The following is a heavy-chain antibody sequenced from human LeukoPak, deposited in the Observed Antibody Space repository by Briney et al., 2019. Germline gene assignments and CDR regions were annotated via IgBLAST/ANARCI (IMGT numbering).Heavy chain of an antibody. CDR3: RPAAFYGLGTYAFDV. D-gene: IGHD3-10*01. Sequence: PSETLSLTCTISGGSISSYYWSWIRQSPGKGLEWIGYIYNSGSTNYNPSLKSRIAISIDTSKNQFSLKVRSVTAEDTAVYYARPAAFYGLGTYAFDVWGKGTMVIVSS. J-gene: IGHJ3*01. CDR2: IYNSGST. CDR1: GGSISSYY. V-gene: IGHV4-4*08.